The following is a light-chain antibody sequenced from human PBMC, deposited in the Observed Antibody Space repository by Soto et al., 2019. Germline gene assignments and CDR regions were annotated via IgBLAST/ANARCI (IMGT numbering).Light chain of an antibody. CDR3: GSYTSTSTLVV. CDR2: EVS. J-gene: IGLJ3*02. CDR1: SSDVGTYNY. V-gene: IGLV2-14*01. Sequence: QSALTQPASVSGSPGQSITISCSGTSSDVGTYNYVSWYQQHPGKAPKLVIYEVSNRPSGVSNRFSGAKSGNTASLTISGLQAEDEAAYYCGSYTSTSTLVVFGGGTKLTVL.